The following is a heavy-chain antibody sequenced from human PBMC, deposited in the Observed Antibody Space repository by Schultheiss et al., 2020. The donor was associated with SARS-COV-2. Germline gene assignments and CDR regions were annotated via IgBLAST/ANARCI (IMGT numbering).Heavy chain of an antibody. CDR2: IDHRGST. CDR3: ARVGSSSYYFDY. Sequence: SETLSLTCTVSGGSISSYYWSWIRQSPGEGLEWIGEIDHRGSTNSNPSLKRRVTISVDTSKNQFSLKLSSVTAADTAVYYCARVGSSSYYFDYWGQGTLVTVSS. D-gene: IGHD6-6*01. V-gene: IGHV4-34*01. CDR1: GGSISSYY. J-gene: IGHJ4*02.